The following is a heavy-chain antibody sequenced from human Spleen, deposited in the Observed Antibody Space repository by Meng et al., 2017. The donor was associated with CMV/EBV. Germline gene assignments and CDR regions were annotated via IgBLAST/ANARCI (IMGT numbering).Heavy chain of an antibody. CDR1: FSTCG. CDR2: IRYDGANQ. CDR3: AKEVVDYYGSENFSTHFDY. J-gene: IGHJ4*02. D-gene: IGHD3-10*01. V-gene: IGHV3-30*02. Sequence: FSTCGLHWVRPAPGEELEWVAFIRYDGANQYYPDSVKGRFTISRDNSKNTLYLQMNSLRPEDTAIYYCAKEVVDYYGSENFSTHFDYWGQGTLVTVSS.